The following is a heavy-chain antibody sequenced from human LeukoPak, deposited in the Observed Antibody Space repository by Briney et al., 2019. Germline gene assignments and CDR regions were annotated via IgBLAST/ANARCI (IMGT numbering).Heavy chain of an antibody. CDR3: AKDAAKGYYYYGMDV. J-gene: IGHJ6*02. CDR2: IDGGGSST. V-gene: IGHV3-74*01. CDR1: GFTFSYHW. Sequence: GGSLRLSCGASGFTFSYHWMHWVRQVPGKGLVWVSRIDGGGSSTSYADSVKGRFSISRDNAKSTLYLQMNSLRAEDTAVYYCAKDAAKGYYYYGMDVWGQGTTVTVSS.